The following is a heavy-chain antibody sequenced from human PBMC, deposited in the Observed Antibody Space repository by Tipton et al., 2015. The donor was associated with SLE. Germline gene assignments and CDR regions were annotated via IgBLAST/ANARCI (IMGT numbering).Heavy chain of an antibody. CDR2: IYSGGST. Sequence: GSLRLSCAASGFTFSDYYMSWIRQAPGKGLEWVSVIYSGGSTYYADSVKGRFTISRDNSKNTLYLQMNSLRAEDTAVYYCACQLDFDYWGQGTLVTVSS. CDR3: ACQLDFDY. D-gene: IGHD2-2*01. J-gene: IGHJ4*02. V-gene: IGHV3-53*01. CDR1: GFTFSDYY.